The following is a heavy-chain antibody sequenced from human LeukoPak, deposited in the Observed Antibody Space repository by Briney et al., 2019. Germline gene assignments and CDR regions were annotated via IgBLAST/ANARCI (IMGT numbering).Heavy chain of an antibody. J-gene: IGHJ4*02. D-gene: IGHD1-26*01. CDR1: GYSISRGYY. CDR3: ARHESPGGATIH. V-gene: IGHV4-38-2*01. CDR2: IYHSGST. Sequence: KPSETLSLTCAVSGYSISRGYYWGWIRQPPREGLEWIGSIYHSGSTYYNPSLKSRVTISVDTSKNQFSLKLSSVTAADTAVYYCARHESPGGATIHWGQGTLVTVSS.